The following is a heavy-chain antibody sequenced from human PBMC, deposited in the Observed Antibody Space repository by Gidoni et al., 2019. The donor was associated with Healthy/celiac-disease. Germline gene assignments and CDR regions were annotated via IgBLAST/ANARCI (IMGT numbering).Heavy chain of an antibody. V-gene: IGHV3-23*01. Sequence: EVQLLESGGGLVQPGGYLRLSCAAPGFPFCSYAMSWVRQAPGKGLEWVSVISVSGCSTYYADSVKGRFTVSRDNSKNTLYLQMNSLRAENTAVYYCAKAVVPAATLGNFDYWGQGTLVTVSS. D-gene: IGHD2-2*01. CDR2: ISVSGCST. J-gene: IGHJ4*02. CDR3: AKAVVPAATLGNFDY. CDR1: GFPFCSYA.